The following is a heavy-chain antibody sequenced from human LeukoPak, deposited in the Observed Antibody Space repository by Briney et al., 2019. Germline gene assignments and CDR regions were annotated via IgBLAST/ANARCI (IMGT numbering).Heavy chain of an antibody. J-gene: IGHJ4*02. Sequence: GGALRLSCAASGFTFDDYGMSWVRQAPGKGLEWVSGINWNGDSTGYADSVKGRFTISRDNAKNSLYLQMNSLRDEDTALYYCARSDRSSWTFDYWGQGTLVTVST. CDR1: GFTFDDYG. CDR2: INWNGDST. CDR3: ARSDRSSWTFDY. D-gene: IGHD6-13*01. V-gene: IGHV3-20*04.